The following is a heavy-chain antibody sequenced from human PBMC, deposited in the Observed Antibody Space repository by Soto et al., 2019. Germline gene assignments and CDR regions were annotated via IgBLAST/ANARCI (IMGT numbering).Heavy chain of an antibody. CDR3: AKRAFYGSGIPNYYGMDV. CDR2: ISGTGGGT. V-gene: IGHV3-23*01. CDR1: GFTFSNYA. D-gene: IGHD3-10*01. Sequence: EVHLLESGGGLVQPGGSMRLSCAASGFTFSNYAMTWVRQAPGKGLEWVSVISGTGGGTNNADSAKGRFTTSRDNSKNTLYLQMNSLRAEDTAVYSCAKRAFYGSGIPNYYGMDVWGQGTAVTVSS. J-gene: IGHJ6*02.